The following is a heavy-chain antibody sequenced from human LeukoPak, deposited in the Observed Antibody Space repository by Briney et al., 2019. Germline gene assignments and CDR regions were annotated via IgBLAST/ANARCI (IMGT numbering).Heavy chain of an antibody. D-gene: IGHD6-6*01. J-gene: IGHJ6*03. CDR2: INPNSGGT. CDR3: ASLQGSSSSGYYYYMDV. V-gene: IGHV1-2*02. CDR1: GYTFTGYY. Sequence: ASVKVSCKASGYTFTGYYMHWVRQAPGQGLEWMGWINPNSGGTNYAQKFQGRVTMTRDTSISTAYMELSRLRSDDTAVYYCASLQGSSSSGYYYYMDVWGKGTTVTVSS.